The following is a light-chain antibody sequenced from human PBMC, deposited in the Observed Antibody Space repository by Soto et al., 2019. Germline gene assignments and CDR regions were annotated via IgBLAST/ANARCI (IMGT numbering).Light chain of an antibody. V-gene: IGKV1-5*01. CDR3: QQYTNTNNPWM. CDR2: DAS. J-gene: IGKJ1*01. Sequence: DIQMTQSPSTLSASVGDRVTITCRASQSIGSWLAWFQRKPGKAPKLLVYDASTLQSGVASRFSGSGSGTEFTLIISGLQPDDSATYYCQQYTNTNNPWMFGQGTKVDIK. CDR1: QSIGSW.